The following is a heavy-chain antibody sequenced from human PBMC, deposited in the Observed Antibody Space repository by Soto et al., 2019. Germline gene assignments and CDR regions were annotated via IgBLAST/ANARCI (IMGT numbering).Heavy chain of an antibody. V-gene: IGHV3-23*01. CDR1: GFTFSSYA. Sequence: GGSLRLSCAASGFTFSSYAMSWVRQAPGKGLEWVSAISGSGGSTYYADSVKGRFTISRDNSKNTLYLQMNSLRAEDTAVYYCAKELRYFDWPTLTLGYWGQGTLVTVSS. J-gene: IGHJ4*02. D-gene: IGHD3-9*01. CDR2: ISGSGGST. CDR3: AKELRYFDWPTLTLGY.